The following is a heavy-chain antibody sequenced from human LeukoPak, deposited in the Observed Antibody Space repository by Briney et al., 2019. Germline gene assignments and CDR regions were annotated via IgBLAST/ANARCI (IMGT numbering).Heavy chain of an antibody. V-gene: IGHV1-2*02. CDR1: GYTFTGYY. J-gene: IGHJ4*02. CDR3: AREAVHCSGGSCYDY. Sequence: ASVKVSCKASGYTFTGYYMHWVRQAPGQGLEWMGWINPNSGGTNYAQKFQGRVTMTRDTSISTAYMELSRLRSDDTAVYYCAREAVHCSGGSCYDYWGQGTLVTVSS. D-gene: IGHD2-15*01. CDR2: INPNSGGT.